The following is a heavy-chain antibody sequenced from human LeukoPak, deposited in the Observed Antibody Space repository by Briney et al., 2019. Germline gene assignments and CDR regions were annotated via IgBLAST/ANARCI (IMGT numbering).Heavy chain of an antibody. V-gene: IGHV1-46*01. CDR2: INPSGGST. J-gene: IGHJ6*02. CDR3: ARVRFLEWLNDYYGMDV. Sequence: VASVKVSCKASGYTFTSYYMHWVRQAPGQGLEWMGIINPSGGSTSYAQKFQGRVTMTRDTSTSTAYMELSSLRSEDTAVYYCARVRFLEWLNDYYGMDVWGQGTTVTVSS. D-gene: IGHD3-3*01. CDR1: GYTFTSYY.